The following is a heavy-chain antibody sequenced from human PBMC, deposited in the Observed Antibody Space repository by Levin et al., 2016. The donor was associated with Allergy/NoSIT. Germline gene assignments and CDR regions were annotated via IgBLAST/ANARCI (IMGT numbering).Heavy chain of an antibody. V-gene: IGHV3-49*02. J-gene: IGHJ4*02. CDR3: TRGAFDYYGSGSYYQFSHFDC. D-gene: IGHD3-10*01. CDR2: IRGKVHGGTT. Sequence: WIRQPPGKGLEWVGFIRGKVHGGTTQYAASVKGRFTISRDDSKSIAYLQMNSLKTEDTAVYYCTRGAFDYYGSGSYYQFSHFDCWGQGTLVTVSS.